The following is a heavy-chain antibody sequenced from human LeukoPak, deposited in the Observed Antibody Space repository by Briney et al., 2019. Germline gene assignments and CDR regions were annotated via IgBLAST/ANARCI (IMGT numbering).Heavy chain of an antibody. CDR3: ARRGYGDYTPFDY. D-gene: IGHD4-17*01. CDR2: IYSSGST. CDR1: GFTVSSNY. Sequence: GGSLRLSCAVSGFTVSSNYLTWVRQAPGKGLEWVSIIYSSGSTNYADSVKGRFTISRDNSKNTLYLQMDSLRAEDTAVYYCARRGYGDYTPFDYWGQGTLVTVSS. V-gene: IGHV3-66*04. J-gene: IGHJ4*02.